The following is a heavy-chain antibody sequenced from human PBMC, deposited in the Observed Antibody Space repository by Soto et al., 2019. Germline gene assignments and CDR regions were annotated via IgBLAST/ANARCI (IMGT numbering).Heavy chain of an antibody. Sequence: PSQTPSVTCAISGSSVSSNTVAWNCIRQSPSRGLEWLGRTYYRSKWYNDYAVSVKSRITINPDTSKKQFSLHLNSVTPEDTAVYYCARGYNYAFGYWGQGTLVTGSS. D-gene: IGHD5-18*01. CDR3: ARGYNYAFGY. J-gene: IGHJ4*02. CDR2: TYYRSKWYN. V-gene: IGHV6-1*01. CDR1: GSSVSSNTVA.